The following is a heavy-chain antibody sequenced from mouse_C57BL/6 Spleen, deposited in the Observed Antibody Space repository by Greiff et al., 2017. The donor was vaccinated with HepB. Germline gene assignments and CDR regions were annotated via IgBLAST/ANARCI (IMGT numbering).Heavy chain of an antibody. D-gene: IGHD2-5*01. J-gene: IGHJ2*01. Sequence: QVQLQQPGAELVRPGSSVKLSCKASGYTFTSYWMDWVKQRPGQGLEWIGNIYPSDSETHYNQKFKDKATLTVDKSSSTAYMQLSSLTSEDSAVYYCARSGYYSNHVDYWGQGTTLTVSS. V-gene: IGHV1-61*01. CDR2: IYPSDSET. CDR3: ARSGYYSNHVDY. CDR1: GYTFTSYW.